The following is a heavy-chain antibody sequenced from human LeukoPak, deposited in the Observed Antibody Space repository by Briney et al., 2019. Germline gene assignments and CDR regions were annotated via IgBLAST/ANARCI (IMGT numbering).Heavy chain of an antibody. CDR2: MNPNSGNT. V-gene: IGHV1-8*03. Sequence: ASVKVSCKASGYTFTFYDIHWVRQAPGQGLEWMGWMNPNSGNTGYAQKFQGRVTSTRNTSTGTAYMELSSLRSDDTAVYYCARAIVATMDDGPWGQGTLVTVSS. CDR3: ARAIVATMDDGP. J-gene: IGHJ5*02. D-gene: IGHD5-12*01. CDR1: GYTFTFYD.